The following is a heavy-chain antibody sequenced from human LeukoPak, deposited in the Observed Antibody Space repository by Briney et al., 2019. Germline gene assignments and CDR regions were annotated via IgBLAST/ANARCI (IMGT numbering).Heavy chain of an antibody. CDR2: IYFSGGT. CDR3: ARSYDTNFDY. J-gene: IGHJ4*02. V-gene: IGHV4-59*01. Sequence: PETLSLTCTVSGGSIRSYYWSWIRQPPGKGLEWIGYIYFSGGTSYNPSLKSRVTISVDRSKNQFSLKLSSVAAADTAVYYCARSYDTNFDYWGQGTLVTVSS. CDR1: GGSIRSYY. D-gene: IGHD3-3*01.